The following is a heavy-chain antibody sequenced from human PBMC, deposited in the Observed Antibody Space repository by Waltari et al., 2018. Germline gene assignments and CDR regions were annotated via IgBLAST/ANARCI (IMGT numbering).Heavy chain of an antibody. CDR2: INSGGDST. V-gene: IGHV3-23*04. J-gene: IGHJ5*02. CDR3: ARGINESFEP. Sequence: EVQLVESGGGLVKPGGSLRLSCAASGFPFSSYSMNWVRQAPGKGLECVSGINSGGDSTAYVDSVKGRFTISRDNSKNTLYLQMNSLRVEDTALYYCARGINESFEPWGQGTLVTVSS. D-gene: IGHD1-1*01. CDR1: GFPFSSYS.